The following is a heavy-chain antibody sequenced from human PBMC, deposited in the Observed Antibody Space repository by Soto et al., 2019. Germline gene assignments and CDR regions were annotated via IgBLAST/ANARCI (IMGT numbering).Heavy chain of an antibody. D-gene: IGHD3-10*01. CDR2: IYYSGST. CDR3: ARTPLWFGDDSNAFDI. J-gene: IGHJ3*02. V-gene: IGHV4-31*02. CDR1: GGSIISGGYC. Sequence: PSVTLSVTWTVSGGSIISGGYCWSWNRQHPGKGLEWIGYIYYSGSTYYNPSLKSRVTISVDTSKNQFSLKLSSVTAADTAVYYCARTPLWFGDDSNAFDIWGQGTMVTVSS.